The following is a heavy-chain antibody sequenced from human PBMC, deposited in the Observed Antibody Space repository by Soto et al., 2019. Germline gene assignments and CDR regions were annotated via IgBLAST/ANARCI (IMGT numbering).Heavy chain of an antibody. CDR2: IYWNDDA. CDR1: GFSLSTHEVG. CDR3: VHDGKLGYTGYDRFDY. D-gene: IGHD5-12*01. J-gene: IGHJ4*02. V-gene: IGHV2-5*01. Sequence: SGPTLVNPTQTLTLTCSFSGFSLSTHEVGVVWIRQPPGKALEWLALIYWNDDARYSPSLKNRFTITKDTSKNQVVLTMTNMDPVDTATYYCVHDGKLGYTGYDRFDYWGQGILVTVSS.